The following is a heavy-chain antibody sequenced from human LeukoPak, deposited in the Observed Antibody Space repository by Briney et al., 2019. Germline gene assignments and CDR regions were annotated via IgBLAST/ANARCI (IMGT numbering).Heavy chain of an antibody. V-gene: IGHV1-2*02. Sequence: ASLKVSCKASGYTFTGYYIHWVRHAPGEGLEWMSWINTNNDGTNYAQNFQGRVPMTRDTSISTAYMELSRLSSDDTAVYYCALVYYDILTGNYYYYYGMDVWGQGTTVTVSS. CDR2: INTNNDGT. D-gene: IGHD3-9*01. CDR3: ALVYYDILTGNYYYYYGMDV. J-gene: IGHJ6*02. CDR1: GYTFTGYY.